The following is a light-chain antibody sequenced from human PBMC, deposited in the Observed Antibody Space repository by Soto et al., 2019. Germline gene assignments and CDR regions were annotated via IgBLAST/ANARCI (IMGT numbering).Light chain of an antibody. Sequence: EIVLTQSPGTLSLSPGERAALSCRASQSVGNNFLDWYQQKPGQSPRLLIYHASNRATGIPDRFSGTASGTDFTLIISRLEPEDFAVYYCHQYTSSPLTFGGGTKVEIK. J-gene: IGKJ4*01. CDR1: QSVGNNF. CDR2: HAS. V-gene: IGKV3-20*01. CDR3: HQYTSSPLT.